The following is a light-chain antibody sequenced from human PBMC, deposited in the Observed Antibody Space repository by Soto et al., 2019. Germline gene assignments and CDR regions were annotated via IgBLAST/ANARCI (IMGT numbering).Light chain of an antibody. CDR2: GAS. V-gene: IGKV1-5*01. CDR1: QSVGTR. CDR3: KEYNRNTWS. Sequence: DIQMTQSPSTLSASVGGRVTITRRASQSVGTRVAWYQKKPGKAPKLLIYGASNLESGVPSRFSDSGSGTEFTLTITTLQPDDFSTYFCKEYNRNTWSFGPGTKV. J-gene: IGKJ1*01.